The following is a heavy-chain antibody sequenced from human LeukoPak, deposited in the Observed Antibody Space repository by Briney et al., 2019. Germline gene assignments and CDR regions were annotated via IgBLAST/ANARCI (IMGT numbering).Heavy chain of an antibody. Sequence: GGSLRLSCAASGFTFSSYGMHWVRQAPGKGLEWVAVISYDGSSKYYADSVKGRFTISRDNSKNTLYLQMNSLRAEDTAVYYCAKDRAAGSLGYFDYWGQGTLVTVSS. CDR1: GFTFSSYG. D-gene: IGHD6-13*01. CDR3: AKDRAAGSLGYFDY. V-gene: IGHV3-30*18. CDR2: ISYDGSSK. J-gene: IGHJ4*02.